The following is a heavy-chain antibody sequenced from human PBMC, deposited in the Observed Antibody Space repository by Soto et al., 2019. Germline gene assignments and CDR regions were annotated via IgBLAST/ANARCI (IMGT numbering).Heavy chain of an antibody. CDR2: IIPIFGTA. Sequence: SVNVSCKASGVTFSSYAISWVRQAPGQGLEWMGGIIPIFGTANYAQKFQGRVTITADESTSTAYMELSSLRSEDTAVYYCARVEMATIHPYFDYWGQGTLVTVSS. CDR1: GVTFSSYA. V-gene: IGHV1-69*13. CDR3: ARVEMATIHPYFDY. D-gene: IGHD5-12*01. J-gene: IGHJ4*02.